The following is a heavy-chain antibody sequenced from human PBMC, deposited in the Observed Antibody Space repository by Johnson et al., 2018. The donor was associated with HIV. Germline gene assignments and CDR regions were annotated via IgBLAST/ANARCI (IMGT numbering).Heavy chain of an antibody. CDR3: AREEPRDNDAFDI. D-gene: IGHD1-1*01. CDR2: ISSGGNTI. V-gene: IGHV3-11*01. J-gene: IGHJ3*02. Sequence: VQLVESGGGLVQPGGSLRLFCAASGFTFSDYYMNCIRQTPGKGLEWVSYISSGGNTIYYADSVKGRFTISRDNAKNSLYLQMSSLRAEDTALYYCAREEPRDNDAFDIWGQGTMVTVSS. CDR1: GFTFSDYY.